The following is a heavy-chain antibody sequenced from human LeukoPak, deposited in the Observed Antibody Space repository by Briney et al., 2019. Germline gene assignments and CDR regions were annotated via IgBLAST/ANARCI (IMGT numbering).Heavy chain of an antibody. CDR2: IIPIFGTA. CDR1: GGTFSSYA. Sequence: ASVKVSCKASGGTFSSYAISWVRQAPGQGLEWMGGIIPIFGTANYAQKFQGRVTITADEPTSTAYMELSSLRSEDTAVYYCARAPGSYQSNPLDYWGQGTLVTVSS. V-gene: IGHV1-69*13. D-gene: IGHD1-26*01. CDR3: ARAPGSYQSNPLDY. J-gene: IGHJ4*02.